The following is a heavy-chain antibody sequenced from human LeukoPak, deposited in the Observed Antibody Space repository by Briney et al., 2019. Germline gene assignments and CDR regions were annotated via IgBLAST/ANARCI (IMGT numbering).Heavy chain of an antibody. D-gene: IGHD2-2*01. Sequence: SQTLSLTCAISGDSVSSNSVTWNWIRQSPSRGLEWLGRTYYRSTWYNDYAVSVRGRITVNPDTSKNQFSLHLNSVTPEDTAVYYCARRLTQYDCFDPWGQGALVTVSS. V-gene: IGHV6-1*01. CDR2: TYYRSTWYN. CDR1: GDSVSSNSVT. CDR3: ARRLTQYDCFDP. J-gene: IGHJ5*02.